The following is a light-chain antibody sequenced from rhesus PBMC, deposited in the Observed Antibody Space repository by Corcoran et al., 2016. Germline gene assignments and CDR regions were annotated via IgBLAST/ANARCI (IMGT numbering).Light chain of an antibody. J-gene: IGKJ4*01. Sequence: IQMTQSPSALSASVGDRVTISCRASQNIHTNLAWYQQKPRKAPKYLIYASSSLQTGLPSRFSGSGSGTNFALAISSLQPEGSAVYYCQHYYGTPLTIGGGTKVEVK. V-gene: IGKV1S12*01. CDR2: ASS. CDR1: QNIHTN. CDR3: QHYYGTPLT.